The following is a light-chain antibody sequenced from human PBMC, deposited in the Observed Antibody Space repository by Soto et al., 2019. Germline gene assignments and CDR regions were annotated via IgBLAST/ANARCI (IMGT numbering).Light chain of an antibody. Sequence: EIVLTQSPGTLSLSPGERATLSCRASQSVSSSYFAWYQQKPGQAPRLLIYGASGRATGIPDRFSGSGSGTDFTLTISRLEPEDFVVYYCQQYGSSPMYTFGQGTKLEIK. J-gene: IGKJ2*01. CDR2: GAS. CDR3: QQYGSSPMYT. V-gene: IGKV3-20*01. CDR1: QSVSSSY.